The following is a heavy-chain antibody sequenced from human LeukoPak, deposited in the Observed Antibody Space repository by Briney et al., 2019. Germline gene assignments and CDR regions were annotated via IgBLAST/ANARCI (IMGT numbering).Heavy chain of an antibody. J-gene: IGHJ4*02. CDR2: ISYDGSNK. V-gene: IGHV3-30*18. CDR3: AKDRTGQSGYDFVDY. D-gene: IGHD5-12*01. Sequence: GGSLRLSCAASGLTFSSYGMHWVRQAPGKGLEWVAVISYDGSNKYYADSVKGRFTISRDNSKNTLYLQVNSLRAEDTAVYYCAKDRTGQSGYDFVDYWGQGTLVTVSS. CDR1: GLTFSSYG.